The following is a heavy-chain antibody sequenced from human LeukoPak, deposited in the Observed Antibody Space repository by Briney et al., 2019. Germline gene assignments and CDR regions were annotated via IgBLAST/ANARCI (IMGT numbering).Heavy chain of an antibody. Sequence: GGSLRLSCAASGFTFSSYAMSWVRQAPGKGLEWVSAISGSGGSTYYADSVKGRFTISRDNSKNTLYLQMNSLRAEDTAVYYCAKAPQDQSLGYLYYFDYWGQGTLVTVSS. J-gene: IGHJ4*02. CDR1: GFTFSSYA. CDR3: AKAPQDQSLGYLYYFDY. V-gene: IGHV3-23*01. D-gene: IGHD2-2*03. CDR2: ISGSGGST.